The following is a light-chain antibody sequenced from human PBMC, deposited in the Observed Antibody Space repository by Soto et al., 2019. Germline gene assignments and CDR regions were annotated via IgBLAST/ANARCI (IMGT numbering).Light chain of an antibody. V-gene: IGKV1-6*01. J-gene: IGKJ4*01. Sequence: AIQMTQSPSSLSASVGDRVTISCRASQGIGNALGWYQQKPGKPPKVLIYGASNLQSGIPPRFSGRKSGTQFTLTIDSLQPEDFATYYCQQVKTHPRTFGGGTKVDIK. CDR2: GAS. CDR1: QGIGNA. CDR3: QQVKTHPRT.